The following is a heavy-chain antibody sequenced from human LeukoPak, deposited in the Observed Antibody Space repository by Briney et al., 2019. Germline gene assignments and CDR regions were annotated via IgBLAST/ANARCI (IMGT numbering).Heavy chain of an antibody. CDR1: GGSFSGYY. J-gene: IGHJ5*02. CDR2: INHSGST. V-gene: IGHV4-34*01. D-gene: IGHD6-13*01. Sequence: SETLSLTCAVYGGSFSGYYWSWIRQPPGKGLEWIGEINHSGSTNYNPSLKSRVTISVDTPKNQFSLKLSSVTAADTAVYYCARGYSSSWYQFGSNWFDPWGQGTLVTVSS. CDR3: ARGYSSSWYQFGSNWFDP.